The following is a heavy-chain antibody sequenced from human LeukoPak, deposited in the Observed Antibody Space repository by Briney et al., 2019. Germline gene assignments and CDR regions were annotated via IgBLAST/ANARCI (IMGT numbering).Heavy chain of an antibody. CDR3: AKGGYSYHDAFDI. CDR2: ISWNSGSI. J-gene: IGHJ3*02. V-gene: IGHV3-9*01. D-gene: IGHD5-18*01. Sequence: GGSLRLSCAASGFTFDDYAMHWVRQAPGKGLERVSGISWNSGSIGYADSVKGRFTISRDNAKNSLYLQMNSLRAEDTALYYCAKGGYSYHDAFDIWGQGTMVTVSS. CDR1: GFTFDDYA.